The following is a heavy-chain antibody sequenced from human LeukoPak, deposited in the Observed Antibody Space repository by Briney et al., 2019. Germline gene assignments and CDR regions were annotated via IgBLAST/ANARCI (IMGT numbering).Heavy chain of an antibody. CDR2: IYPRDGST. J-gene: IGHJ4*02. V-gene: IGHV1-46*01. CDR1: GYTFTSNY. CDR3: ARDQEGFDY. Sequence: ASVKVSCKASGYTFTSNYIHWVRQAPGQGLEWMGMIYPRDGSTSYAQKFQGRVTVIRDTSTSTVHMELSGLRSEDTAVYHCARDQEGFDYWGQGTLVTVSS.